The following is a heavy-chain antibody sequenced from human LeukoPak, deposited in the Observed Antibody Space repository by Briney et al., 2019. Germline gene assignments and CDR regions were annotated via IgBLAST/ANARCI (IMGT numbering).Heavy chain of an antibody. Sequence: SETLSLTCTVSGCSINGSYWSWIRQPPGKGLEYIGYIYYSGSTNYNPSLRSRVTMSVDTSKNQFSLKMSSGTAADAPVYYCARHKYSGQLVFDYWGQGSLVVVSS. CDR2: IYYSGST. J-gene: IGHJ4*02. CDR3: ARHKYSGQLVFDY. D-gene: IGHD6-6*01. CDR1: GCSINGSY. V-gene: IGHV4-59*01.